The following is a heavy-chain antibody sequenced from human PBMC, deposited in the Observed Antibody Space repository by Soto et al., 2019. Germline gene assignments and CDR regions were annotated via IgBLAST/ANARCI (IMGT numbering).Heavy chain of an antibody. D-gene: IGHD5-12*01. CDR1: GYSFSTYW. CDR3: ARVRDGYKYYYYYGMDV. V-gene: IGHV5-51*01. CDR2: IYPGDSDT. J-gene: IGHJ6*02. Sequence: GESLKISCKGSGYSFSTYWIGWVRQMPGKGLEWMGIIYPGDSDTRYNPSFQGQVTISADKSISTAYLQWSSLKASDTAMYYCARVRDGYKYYYYYGMDVWGQGTTVTVSS.